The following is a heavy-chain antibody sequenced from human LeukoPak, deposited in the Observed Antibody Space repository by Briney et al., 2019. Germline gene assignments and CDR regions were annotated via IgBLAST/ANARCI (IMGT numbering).Heavy chain of an antibody. CDR3: ARDERVATIMAMIAAFDI. CDR1: GGSFGDYH. J-gene: IGHJ3*02. V-gene: IGHV4-34*01. CDR2: INQRGVT. Sequence: SETLSLTCALYGGSFGDYHWSWIRQPPGKGLEWIGEINQRGVTTYNSFLKSRVILSVDTSKKQFSLKLTSVTAADTAVYYCARDERVATIMAMIAAFDIWGQGTMVAVSS. D-gene: IGHD5-12*01.